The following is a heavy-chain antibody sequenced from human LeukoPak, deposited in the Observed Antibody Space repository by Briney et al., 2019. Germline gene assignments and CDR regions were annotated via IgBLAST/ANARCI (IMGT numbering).Heavy chain of an antibody. Sequence: ASVTVSCKASGYTFTSYYMHWVRQAPGQGLEWMGIINPSGGSTSYAQKFQGRVTMTRDMSTSTVYMELSSLRSEDTAVYYCARDSIAAAGTGAFDIWGQGTMVTVSS. J-gene: IGHJ3*02. CDR2: INPSGGST. V-gene: IGHV1-46*01. CDR1: GYTFTSYY. CDR3: ARDSIAAAGTGAFDI. D-gene: IGHD6-13*01.